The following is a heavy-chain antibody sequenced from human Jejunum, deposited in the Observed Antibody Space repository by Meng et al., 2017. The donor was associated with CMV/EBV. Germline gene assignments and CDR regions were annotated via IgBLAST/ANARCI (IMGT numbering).Heavy chain of an antibody. CDR2: MYYTGST. CDR3: ARDPRGDSTSCYWFFDL. D-gene: IGHD2-2*01. Sequence: QVHLQESGPGLVKPSETLSLTCTVSGGSISNYYWSWIRQPPRKGLEWIGYMYYTGSTTYNPSLKSRVTMSVDTSKTQFSLKLSSVTAADTAIYYCARDPRGDSTSCYWFFDLWGRGTLVTVSS. CDR1: GGSISNYY. J-gene: IGHJ2*01. V-gene: IGHV4-59*01.